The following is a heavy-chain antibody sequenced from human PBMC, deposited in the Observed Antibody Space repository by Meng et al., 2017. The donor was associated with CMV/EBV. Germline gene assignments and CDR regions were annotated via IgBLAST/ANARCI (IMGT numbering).Heavy chain of an antibody. CDR3: ARDLLAARRGYYYGMDV. CDR2: ISSSGSTI. Sequence: GGSLRLSCAASGFTFSSYEMNWVRQAPGKGLEWVSYISSSGSTIYYADSVKGRFTISRDNAKNSLYLQMNGLRAEDTAVYYCARDLLAARRGYYYGMDVWGQGTTVTVSS. J-gene: IGHJ6*02. CDR1: GFTFSSYE. D-gene: IGHD6-6*01. V-gene: IGHV3-48*03.